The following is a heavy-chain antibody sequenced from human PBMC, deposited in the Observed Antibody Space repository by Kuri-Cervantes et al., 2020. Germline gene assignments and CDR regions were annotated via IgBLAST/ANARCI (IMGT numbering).Heavy chain of an antibody. CDR1: GFTFSSYD. Sequence: GGSLRLSCAASGFTFSSYDMHWVRQATGKGLEWVSAIGTAGDTYYPGSVKGRFTISRENAKNSLYLQMNSLRAGDTAVYYCTRGGRFGVAASPNWFDPWGQGTLVTVSS. J-gene: IGHJ5*02. CDR3: TRGGRFGVAASPNWFDP. CDR2: IGTAGDT. V-gene: IGHV3-13*01. D-gene: IGHD2-15*01.